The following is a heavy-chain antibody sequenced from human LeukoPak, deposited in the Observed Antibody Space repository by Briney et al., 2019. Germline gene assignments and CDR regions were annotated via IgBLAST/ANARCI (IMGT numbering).Heavy chain of an antibody. CDR1: GYTFSDYF. CDR2: INPKTGGT. CDR3: TRAYEYGWFDP. Sequence: ASVKVSCKASGYTFSDYFIHWVRQAPGQGLEWMGWINPKTGGTTYAQKFQGRVTMTRDMSITTAYMDLSRLRSDDTALYYCTRAYEYGWFDPWGQGTLVIVSS. D-gene: IGHD3-16*01. V-gene: IGHV1-2*02. J-gene: IGHJ5*02.